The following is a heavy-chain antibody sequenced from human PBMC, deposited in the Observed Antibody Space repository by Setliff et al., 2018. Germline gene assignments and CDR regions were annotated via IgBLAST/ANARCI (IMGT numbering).Heavy chain of an antibody. Sequence: ASVKVSCKSSGYPFIEHYVNWVRQAPAQGLEWMGWIRPNGGGTHYAQKFQGRLTITRNTSISTAYMDLSSLRSDDTAVYYCARAKGTGWPGYWGQGTLVTVSS. D-gene: IGHD6-19*01. CDR2: IRPNGGGT. CDR1: GYPFIEHY. CDR3: ARAKGTGWPGY. J-gene: IGHJ4*02. V-gene: IGHV1-2*02.